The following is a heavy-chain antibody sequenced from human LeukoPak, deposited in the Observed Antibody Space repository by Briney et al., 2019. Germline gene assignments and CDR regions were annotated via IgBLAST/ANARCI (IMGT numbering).Heavy chain of an antibody. CDR2: ISGSGGST. V-gene: IGHV3-23*01. CDR1: GFTFSSSS. Sequence: TGGSLRLSCAASGFTFSSSSMSWVRQAPGKGLEWVSVISGSGGSTDYADSVKGRFTISRDNSKNTPYLQINSLRAEDTAVYYCAKGSGWYVWGQGTLVTVSS. D-gene: IGHD6-19*01. CDR3: AKGSGWYV. J-gene: IGHJ4*02.